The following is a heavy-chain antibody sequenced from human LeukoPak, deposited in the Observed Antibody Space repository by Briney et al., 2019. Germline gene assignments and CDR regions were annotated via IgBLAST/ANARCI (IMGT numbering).Heavy chain of an antibody. CDR3: ARDLGYYDSSGYKGFDY. V-gene: IGHV1-18*01. D-gene: IGHD3-22*01. Sequence: ASVKVSCKASGYTFTSYGISWVRQAPGQGLEWIGWISAYNGNTNYAQKLQGRVTMTTDTSTSTAYMELRSLRSDDTAVYYSARDLGYYDSSGYKGFDYWGQGTLVTVSS. J-gene: IGHJ4*02. CDR1: GYTFTSYG. CDR2: ISAYNGNT.